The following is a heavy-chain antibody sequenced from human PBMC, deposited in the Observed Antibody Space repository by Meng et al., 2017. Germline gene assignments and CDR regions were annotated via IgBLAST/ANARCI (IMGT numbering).Heavy chain of an antibody. CDR3: AKDLLVGAT. Sequence: GESLKISCAASGFTFSSYAMSWVRQASGRGLEWVSAISGSGGSTYYADSVKGRFTISRDNSKNTLYLQMNSLRAEDTAVYYCAKDLLVGATWGQGTLVTVSS. D-gene: IGHD1-26*01. J-gene: IGHJ4*02. CDR2: ISGSGGST. CDR1: GFTFSSYA. V-gene: IGHV3-23*01.